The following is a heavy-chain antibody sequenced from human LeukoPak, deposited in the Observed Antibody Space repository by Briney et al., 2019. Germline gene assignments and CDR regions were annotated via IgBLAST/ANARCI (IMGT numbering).Heavy chain of an antibody. J-gene: IGHJ6*02. CDR1: GYTFTSYG. Sequence: GASVKVSCKASGYTFTSYGISWVRQAPGQGLEWMGWISAYNGNTNYAQKLQGRVTMTTDTSTSTAYMELRSLRSDDTAVYYCARDYSGGSSSSGPRVGLYYYGMDVWGQGTTVTVSS. V-gene: IGHV1-18*01. D-gene: IGHD6-13*01. CDR3: ARDYSGGSSSSGPRVGLYYYGMDV. CDR2: ISAYNGNT.